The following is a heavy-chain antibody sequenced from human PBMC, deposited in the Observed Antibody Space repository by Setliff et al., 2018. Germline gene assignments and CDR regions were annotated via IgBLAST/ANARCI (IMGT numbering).Heavy chain of an antibody. V-gene: IGHV4-59*08. CDR1: GGSIISHY. CDR2: IYYSGTT. J-gene: IGHJ6*03. CDR3: ARMSGFQYIDV. D-gene: IGHD3-3*01. Sequence: PSETLSLTCTVSGGSIISHYWSWIRQTPGKGLEWIGYIYYSGTTNYNPSLKSRVTISLDTSKNQFSLSLTSVTAEDTAVYYCARMSGFQYIDVWDKGTTVTVSS.